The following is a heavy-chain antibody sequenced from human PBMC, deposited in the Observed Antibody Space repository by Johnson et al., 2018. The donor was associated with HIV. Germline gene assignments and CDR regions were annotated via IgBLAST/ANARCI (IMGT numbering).Heavy chain of an antibody. CDR3: ARGPRTYYYDSSGHDEAFDI. CDR1: GFTFNTYG. V-gene: IGHV3-33*01. CDR2: IWYDGTNK. J-gene: IGHJ3*02. D-gene: IGHD3-22*01. Sequence: QVQLVESGGGVVQPGRSLRLSCAASGFTFNTYGMHWVRQAPGKGLEWVAVIWYDGTNKYYTDSVKGRFTISRDNSKDTLYLHMNSLRAEDTAVYYCARGPRTYYYDSSGHDEAFDIWGQGTMVTVSS.